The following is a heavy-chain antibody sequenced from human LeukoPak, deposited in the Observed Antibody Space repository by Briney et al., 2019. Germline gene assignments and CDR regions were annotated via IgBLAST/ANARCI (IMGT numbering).Heavy chain of an antibody. V-gene: IGHV3-21*01. D-gene: IGHD2-2*01. Sequence: GGSLRLSCAASGFTFSSYRMNWVRQAPGKGLEWVSSISSSSSYIYYADSVKGRFTISRDNAKNSLYLQMNSLRAEDTAVYYCARDPAPSYYFDYWGQGTLVTVSS. CDR3: ARDPAPSYYFDY. J-gene: IGHJ4*02. CDR2: ISSSSSYI. CDR1: GFTFSSYR.